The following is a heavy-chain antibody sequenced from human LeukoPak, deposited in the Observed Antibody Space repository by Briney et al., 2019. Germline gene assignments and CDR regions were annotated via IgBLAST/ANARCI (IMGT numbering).Heavy chain of an antibody. Sequence: ASVKVSCKASGYTFTSYAMHWVRQAPGQRLEWMGWINAGNGNTKYSQKFQGRVTITRDTSASTAYMELSSLRSEDTAVYYCARDLSYGQGWFDPWGQGTLVTVSP. J-gene: IGHJ5*02. D-gene: IGHD2-8*01. CDR1: GYTFTSYA. V-gene: IGHV1-3*01. CDR3: ARDLSYGQGWFDP. CDR2: INAGNGNT.